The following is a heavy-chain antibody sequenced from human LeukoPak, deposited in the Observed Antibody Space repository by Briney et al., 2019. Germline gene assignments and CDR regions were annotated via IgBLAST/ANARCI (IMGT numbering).Heavy chain of an antibody. Sequence: SSETLSLTCAVSGYSISSGYYWGWIRQPPGKGLQWIASMYQSGSTYYNPSLKSRVTISLDTSKNQFSLKLSSVTAADTAVYYCARHKDRAYFDYWGLGTPVTVSS. J-gene: IGHJ4*02. CDR3: ARHKDRAYFDY. D-gene: IGHD3-16*01. V-gene: IGHV4-38-2*01. CDR2: MYQSGST. CDR1: GYSISSGYY.